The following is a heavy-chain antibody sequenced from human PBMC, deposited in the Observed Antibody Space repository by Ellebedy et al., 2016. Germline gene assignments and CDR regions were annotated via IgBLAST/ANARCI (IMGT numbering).Heavy chain of an antibody. CDR2: ISYGGGSVK. V-gene: IGHV3-30*03. CDR1: GFTFSNYA. D-gene: IGHD1-26*01. J-gene: IGHJ4*02. Sequence: GGSLRLSXTASGFTFSNYAIHWVRQAPGKGLEWVAIISYGGGSVKYYADSVKGRFTISRDNSKNTLYLQMNSLRAEDTAVYYCASAWGATAPSDWGQGTLVTVSS. CDR3: ASAWGATAPSD.